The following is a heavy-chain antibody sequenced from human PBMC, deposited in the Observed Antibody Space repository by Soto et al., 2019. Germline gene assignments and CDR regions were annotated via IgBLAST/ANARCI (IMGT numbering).Heavy chain of an antibody. CDR3: ARDRKAYYDFWSRYCHTCYFDY. Sequence: PGVSLRLSCAASGFTFSSYSMNWVRQAPGKGLEWVSYISSSSSTIYYADSVKGRFTISRDNAKNSLYLQMNSLRDEDTAVYYCARDRKAYYDFWSRYCHTCYFDYWGQGTLVTVSS. J-gene: IGHJ4*02. D-gene: IGHD3-3*01. V-gene: IGHV3-48*02. CDR1: GFTFSSYS. CDR2: ISSSSSTI.